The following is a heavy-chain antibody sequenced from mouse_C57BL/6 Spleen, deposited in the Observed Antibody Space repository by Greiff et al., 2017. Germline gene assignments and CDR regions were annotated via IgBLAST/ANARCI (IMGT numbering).Heavy chain of an antibody. CDR3: ASPYYSNYANWYFDV. J-gene: IGHJ1*03. CDR1: GYSITSGYY. V-gene: IGHV3-6*01. CDR2: ISYDGSN. D-gene: IGHD2-5*01. Sequence: EVKLQESGPGLVKPSQSLSLTCSVTGYSITSGYYWNWIRQFPGNKLEWMGYISYDGSNNYNPSLKNRISITRDTSKNQFFLKLNSVTTEDTATYYCASPYYSNYANWYFDVWGTGTTVTVSS.